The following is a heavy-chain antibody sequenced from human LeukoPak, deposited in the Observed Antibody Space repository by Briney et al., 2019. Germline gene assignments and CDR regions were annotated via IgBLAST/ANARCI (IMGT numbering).Heavy chain of an antibody. J-gene: IGHJ4*02. D-gene: IGHD5-18*01. CDR1: GYSISSGYY. CDR2: IYYSGST. CDR3: AREPVDTAMVLFDY. V-gene: IGHV4-38-2*02. Sequence: SETLSLTCAVSGYSISSGYYWGWIRQPPGKGLEWIGSIYYSGSTYYNPSLKSRVTISVDTSKNQFSLKLSSVTAADTAVYYCAREPVDTAMVLFDYWGQGTLVTVSS.